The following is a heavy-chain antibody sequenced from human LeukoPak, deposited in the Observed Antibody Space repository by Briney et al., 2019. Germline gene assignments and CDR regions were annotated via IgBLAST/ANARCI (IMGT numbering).Heavy chain of an antibody. Sequence: SETPSLTCTVPVDSTSFYYWSWIQQPPGEGLWWIGYIHTSGSTTYNPSLKSRVTMSIDTSKNQFSQRPSSVTAADTAVYYCVRPGQSSWWVYFNYGGQGTVVTVSS. D-gene: IGHD2-15*01. CDR1: VDSTSFYY. CDR2: IHTSGST. CDR3: VRPGQSSWWVYFNY. J-gene: IGHJ4*02. V-gene: IGHV4-4*09.